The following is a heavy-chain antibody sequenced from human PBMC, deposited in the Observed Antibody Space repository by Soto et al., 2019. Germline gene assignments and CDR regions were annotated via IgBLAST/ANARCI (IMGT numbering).Heavy chain of an antibody. CDR3: ARGRLVEDCWSGPKRDYFMDV. D-gene: IGHD3-3*01. J-gene: IGHJ6*03. V-gene: IGHV1-69*02. CDR2: IIPILGIA. CDR1: GGTFSSYT. Sequence: GASVKVSCKASGGTFSSYTISWVRQAPGQGLEWMGRIIPILGIANYAQKFQGRVTITADKSTSTAYMELSSLRSEDTAVYYCARGRLVEDCWSGPKRDYFMDVCGKGTTVTVSS.